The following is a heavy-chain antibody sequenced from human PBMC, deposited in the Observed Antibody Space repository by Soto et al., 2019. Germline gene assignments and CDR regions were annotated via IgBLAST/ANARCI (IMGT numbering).Heavy chain of an antibody. CDR1: GFTFRNYD. CDR2: FSGSGGGT. D-gene: IGHD2-15*01. V-gene: IGHV3-23*01. J-gene: IGHJ4*02. Sequence: WGSLRLSCAASGFTFRNYDLHFFRQSPGKGLEWVSFFSGSGGGTYYADSVKGRFTISRDNSKNTLYLQMNSLTAEDTAVYYCATLGPARLLASWGQGTLVTVSS. CDR3: ATLGPARLLAS.